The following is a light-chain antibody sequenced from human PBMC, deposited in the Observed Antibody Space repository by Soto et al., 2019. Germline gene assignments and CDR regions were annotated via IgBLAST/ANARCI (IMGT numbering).Light chain of an antibody. V-gene: IGKV3-20*01. CDR1: QSISSNH. CDR3: QQYVGWT. Sequence: EIVLTQSPGTLSVSPGERANLSCRASQSISSNHLAWYQQKPGQAPRLLIYGASSRATGIPDRFSGSGSGTDCTLTISRLEPEDSAIYYCQQYVGWTFGQGTKVEIK. J-gene: IGKJ1*01. CDR2: GAS.